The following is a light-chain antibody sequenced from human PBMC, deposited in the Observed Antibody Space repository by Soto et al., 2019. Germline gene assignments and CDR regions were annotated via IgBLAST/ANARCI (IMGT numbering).Light chain of an antibody. CDR2: DVT. CDR3: CSYAGSYSYV. J-gene: IGLJ1*01. CDR1: SSDVGGYKY. V-gene: IGLV2-11*01. Sequence: QSVLTQPRSVSGSPGQSVTISCTGTSSDVGGYKYVSWYQQHPGKAPKLMIYDVTQRPSGVPDRFSGSKSGNTASLTISGLQAEDEADYYCCSYAGSYSYVFGTGTKLTVL.